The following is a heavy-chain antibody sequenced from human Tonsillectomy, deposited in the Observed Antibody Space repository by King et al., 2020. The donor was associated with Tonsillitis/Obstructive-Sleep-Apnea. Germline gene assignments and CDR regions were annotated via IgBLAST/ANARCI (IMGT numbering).Heavy chain of an antibody. CDR1: GFTFIRYA. Sequence: VQLVQSGGGLVQPGGSLRLSCAASGFTFIRYAMSWVRQAPGKGLEWVSVISAIGGSTYYADSGKGRFTISRDNSKNTLYLQMNSLRAEDTAVYYCAKDGDSSGYYFSYYFDYWGQGTLVTVSS. CDR2: ISAIGGST. V-gene: IGHV3-23*04. D-gene: IGHD3-22*01. J-gene: IGHJ4*02. CDR3: AKDGDSSGYYFSYYFDY.